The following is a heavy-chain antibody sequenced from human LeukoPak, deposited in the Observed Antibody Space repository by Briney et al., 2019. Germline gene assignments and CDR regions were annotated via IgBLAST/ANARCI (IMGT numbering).Heavy chain of an antibody. D-gene: IGHD2-15*01. CDR1: GVTFSSYA. J-gene: IGHJ5*02. CDR2: IIPFFGAA. V-gene: IGHV1-69*01. Sequence: GASVKVSCKASGVTFSSYAISWVRLAPGPGLEWMGGIIPFFGAANYAQKFQGRVTITADESTNTAYMELSSLRSDDTAVYYCARSLGYCRGDNCYGGGSWFDPWGQGTLVTVSS. CDR3: ARSLGYCRGDNCYGGGSWFDP.